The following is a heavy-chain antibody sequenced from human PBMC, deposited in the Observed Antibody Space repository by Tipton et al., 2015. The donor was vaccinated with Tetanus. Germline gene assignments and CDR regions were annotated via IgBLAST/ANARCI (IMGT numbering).Heavy chain of an antibody. CDR3: ARDFVFSTQPRPFFDF. CDR1: GYKFTYYS. Sequence: VQLVQSGAEVKKPGASVKVSCEATGYKFTYYSIHWVRQAPGQGLEWVGMINPSGGSTRCTQKLQGRVSVTRDTSTNMFYLELSSLRPDDTAVYYCARDFVFSTQPRPFFDFWGQGTLVTVSS. V-gene: IGHV1-46*01. D-gene: IGHD1-1*01. J-gene: IGHJ4*02. CDR2: INPSGGST.